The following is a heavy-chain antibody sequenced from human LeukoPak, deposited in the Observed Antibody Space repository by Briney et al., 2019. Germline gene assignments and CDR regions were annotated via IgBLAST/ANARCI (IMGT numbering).Heavy chain of an antibody. CDR3: ARARIDSSGYYYPDY. J-gene: IGHJ4*02. CDR1: GYTFTGYY. Sequence: ASVKVSCKASGYTFTGYYMHWVRQAPGQGLEWTGWINPNSGGTNYAQKFQGRVTMTGDTSISTAYMELSRLRSDDTAVYYCARARIDSSGYYYPDYWGQGTLVTVSS. CDR2: INPNSGGT. D-gene: IGHD3-22*01. V-gene: IGHV1-2*02.